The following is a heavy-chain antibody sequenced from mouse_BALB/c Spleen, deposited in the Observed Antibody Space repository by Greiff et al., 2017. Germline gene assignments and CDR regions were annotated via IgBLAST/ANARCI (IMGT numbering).Heavy chain of an antibody. Sequence: VQLQQSGPELVKPGASVKISCKASGYSFTGYYMHWVKQSHVKSLEWIGRINPYNGATSYNQNFKDKASLTVDKSSSTAYMELHSLTSEDSAVYYCARGYYGNYYYAMDYWGQGTSVTVSS. CDR3: ARGYYGNYYYAMDY. J-gene: IGHJ4*01. CDR2: INPYNGAT. CDR1: GYSFTGYY. D-gene: IGHD2-1*01. V-gene: IGHV1-31*01.